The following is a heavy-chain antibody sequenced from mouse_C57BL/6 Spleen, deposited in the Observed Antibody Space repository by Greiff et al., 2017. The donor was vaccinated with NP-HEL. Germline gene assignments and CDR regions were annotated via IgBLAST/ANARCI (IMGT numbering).Heavy chain of an antibody. J-gene: IGHJ3*01. CDR3: AREGGDYDETWFAY. CDR1: GYTFTSYW. Sequence: QVQLQQSGAELAKPGASVKLSCKASGYTFTSYWMHWVKQRPGQGLEWIGYINPSSGYTKYNQKFKDKATLTAAKSSSTAYMQLSSLTYEDSAVYYGAREGGDYDETWFAYWGQGTLVTVSA. CDR2: INPSSGYT. V-gene: IGHV1-7*01. D-gene: IGHD2-4*01.